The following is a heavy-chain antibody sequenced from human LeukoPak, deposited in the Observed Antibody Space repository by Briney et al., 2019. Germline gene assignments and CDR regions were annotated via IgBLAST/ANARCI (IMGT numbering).Heavy chain of an antibody. V-gene: IGHV3-23*01. CDR1: GITLSNYG. CDR3: AKRGVVIRVILVGFHKEAYYFDS. J-gene: IGHJ4*02. D-gene: IGHD3-10*01. Sequence: PGGSLRLSCAVSGITLSNYGMSWVRQAPGKGLEWVAGLSGSGGGTNYVDSVKGRFTISRDNAKNTLYLQMNSLRAEDTAVYFCAKRGVVIRVILVGFHKEAYYFDSWGQGALVTVSS. CDR2: LSGSGGGT.